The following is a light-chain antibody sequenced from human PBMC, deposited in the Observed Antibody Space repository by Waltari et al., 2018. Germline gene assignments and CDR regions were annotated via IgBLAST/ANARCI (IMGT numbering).Light chain of an antibody. CDR3: XXXDSXMSXXRV. Sequence: QSLXXXPPSVSGAPGQTVTISCTGIGPGYDVHXXQQLPGTAPKIILYENTXPPSGVPDXXSXSKXVTSAXLAITGLQAEDEADYYCXXXDSXMSXXRVFGXGTXXTVL. J-gene: IGLJ3*02. CDR2: ENT. V-gene: IGLV1-40*01. CDR1: IGPGYD.